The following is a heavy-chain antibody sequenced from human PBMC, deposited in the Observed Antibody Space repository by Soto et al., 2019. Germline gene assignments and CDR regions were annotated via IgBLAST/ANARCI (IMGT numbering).Heavy chain of an antibody. J-gene: IGHJ4*02. CDR1: GYTFTSNT. Sequence: QVQLVQSGAEVKKPGASVKLSCKASGYTFTSNTMHWVRQAPGQRLEWLGWINGGSGDTKYSQKFQGRVTITRDTSASTAYMELSSLTSEDTAVYYCARVDTNTFDYWGQGTLVTVSS. CDR3: ARVDTNTFDY. D-gene: IGHD5-18*01. V-gene: IGHV1-3*01. CDR2: INGGSGDT.